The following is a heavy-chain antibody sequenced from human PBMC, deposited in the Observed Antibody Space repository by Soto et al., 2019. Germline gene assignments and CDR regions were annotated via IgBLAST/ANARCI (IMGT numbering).Heavy chain of an antibody. CDR3: ARDPQRSEWLDYYYYGMDG. CDR1: GGSFSGYY. D-gene: IGHD3-3*01. Sequence: PSETLSLTCAVYGGSFSGYYWSGIRQPPGKGVEWIGEINHSGSTNYNPSLKSRVTISVDTSKNQFSLKLSSVTAADTAVYYCARDPQRSEWLDYYYYGMDGWGQGTTVTVSS. J-gene: IGHJ6*02. CDR2: INHSGST. V-gene: IGHV4-34*01.